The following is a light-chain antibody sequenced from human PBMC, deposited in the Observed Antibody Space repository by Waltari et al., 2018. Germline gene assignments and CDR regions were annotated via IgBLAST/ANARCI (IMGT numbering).Light chain of an antibody. CDR1: SGIDVGTYR. CDR2: YRSDSDK. V-gene: IGLV5-45*03. Sequence: QAVLTQPSSLSASPGASASLTCTLRSGIDVGTYRIYWYQQKPGSPPHYRLRYRSDSDKQQGSGVPSLFSGSKDASANAGILLISGLQSDDEADYYCMIWDSSAWVFGGGTKLTVL. J-gene: IGLJ3*02. CDR3: MIWDSSAWV.